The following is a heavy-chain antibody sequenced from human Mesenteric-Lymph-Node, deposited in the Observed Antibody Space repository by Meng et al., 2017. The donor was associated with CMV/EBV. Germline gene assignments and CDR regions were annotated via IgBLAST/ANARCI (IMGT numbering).Heavy chain of an antibody. J-gene: IGHJ4*02. V-gene: IGHV4-31*02. Sequence: GSLSRGRYYWSWVRQFPGKGLEWIAYIHHSGTTSHNPSLKSRVSISVDTSENHFSLRLSSVTAADTAVYYCARQLDDFWSGYPLDSWGRGTLVTVSS. CDR1: GSLSRGRYY. D-gene: IGHD3-3*01. CDR3: ARQLDDFWSGYPLDS. CDR2: IHHSGTT.